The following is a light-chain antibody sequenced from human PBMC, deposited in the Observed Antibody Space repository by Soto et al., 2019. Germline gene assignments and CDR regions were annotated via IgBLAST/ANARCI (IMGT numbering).Light chain of an antibody. CDR1: YTDVGGYNR. V-gene: IGLV2-14*01. CDR3: VSYIESSLTHWV. Sequence: QSSLTQPASVSGSPGRSITISCAGTYTDVGGYNRVSWYQHHAGKGPKMLIFEVDNRPSGISDRFSGSKSGDTASLTISDLQAEDEADYYCVSYIESSLTHWVFGGGTQLTVL. J-gene: IGLJ3*02. CDR2: EVD.